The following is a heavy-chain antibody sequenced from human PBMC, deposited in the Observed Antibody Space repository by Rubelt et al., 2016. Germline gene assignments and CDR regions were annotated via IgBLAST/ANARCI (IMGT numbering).Heavy chain of an antibody. J-gene: IGHJ4*02. D-gene: IGHD5-24*01. CDR1: GYTFTSYY. CDR3: ARERDDYGDY. Sequence: QVQLVQSGAEVKKPGASVKVSCKASGYTFTSYYMHWVRQAPGQGLEWMGIINPSGGSTSSEQKFQGRVTMTRETSTGTVYMELSSLRSDDTAVYYCARERDDYGDYWGQGTLVTVSS. V-gene: IGHV1-46*01. CDR2: INPSGGST.